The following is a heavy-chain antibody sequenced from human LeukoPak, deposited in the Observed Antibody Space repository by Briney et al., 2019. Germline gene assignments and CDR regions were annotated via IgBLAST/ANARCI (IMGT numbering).Heavy chain of an antibody. V-gene: IGHV3-48*01. CDR1: GFTFSSYS. D-gene: IGHD1-26*01. CDR2: ISSGSRTI. Sequence: GGSLRLSCAASGFTFSSYSMNWVRQAPGKGLEWVSYISSGSRTIYYADSVKGRFTMSRDNAKNSLYLQMNSLRAENTAVYYCARESISGHRDFDYWGQGALVTVSS. J-gene: IGHJ4*02. CDR3: ARESISGHRDFDY.